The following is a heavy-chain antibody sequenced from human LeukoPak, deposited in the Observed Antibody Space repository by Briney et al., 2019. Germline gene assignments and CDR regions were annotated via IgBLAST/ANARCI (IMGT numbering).Heavy chain of an antibody. V-gene: IGHV3-38-3*01. CDR3: ARMVRGVIIRAGYYYYMDV. CDR1: GFTVSSNE. Sequence: GGSLRLSCAASGFTVSSNEMSWVRQAPGKGLEWVSSISGGSTYYADSRKGRFTISRDNSKNTLHLQMNSLRAEDTAVYYCARMVRGVIIRAGYYYYMDVWGKGTTVTVSS. CDR2: ISGGST. D-gene: IGHD3-10*01. J-gene: IGHJ6*03.